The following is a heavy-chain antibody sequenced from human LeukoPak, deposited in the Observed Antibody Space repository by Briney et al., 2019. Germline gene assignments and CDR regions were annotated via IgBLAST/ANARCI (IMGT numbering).Heavy chain of an antibody. D-gene: IGHD1-26*01. V-gene: IGHV3-53*01. J-gene: IGHJ4*02. CDR2: IYSGGDT. CDR3: VRQKKSHGNFDY. CDR1: GFTVSSNY. Sequence: PGGSLRLSCAASGFTVSSNYLSWVRQAPGKGLEWVSVIYSGGDTYYADSVKGRFTISRDNSRNTLFLQMNSLRVEDTAVYYCVRQKKSHGNFDYWGQGTLVTVSS.